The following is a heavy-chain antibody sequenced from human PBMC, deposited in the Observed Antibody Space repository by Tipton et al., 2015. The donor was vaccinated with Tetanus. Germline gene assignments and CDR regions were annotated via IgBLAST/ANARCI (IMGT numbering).Heavy chain of an antibody. V-gene: IGHV3-23*01. J-gene: IGHJ5*02. Sequence: SGFIFSNYAMNWVRQAPGRGLEWVAGISGSAETTHYADSLKGRFMISRDNSKSTVYLHINNLRDEDSALYYCAKDDYYEPTRMLDPWGPGTRVTVSS. D-gene: IGHD1-26*01. CDR2: ISGSAETT. CDR1: GFIFSNYA. CDR3: AKDDYYEPTRMLDP.